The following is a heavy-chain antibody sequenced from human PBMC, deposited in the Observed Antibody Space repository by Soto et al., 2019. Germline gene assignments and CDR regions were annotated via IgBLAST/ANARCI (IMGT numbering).Heavy chain of an antibody. CDR3: ARAGGYCSSTSCSSPFDY. J-gene: IGHJ4*02. V-gene: IGHV1-46*01. Sequence: ASANVSCKASGYTFTSYYMHWVRQSPSQGLEWMGIINPSGGSPSYGQKFQGSVTMSKDTSTSTGYMERSSLRSEDTAVYYCARAGGYCSSTSCSSPFDYCGQGTLVTVSS. CDR1: GYTFTSYY. CDR2: INPSGGSP. D-gene: IGHD2-2*01.